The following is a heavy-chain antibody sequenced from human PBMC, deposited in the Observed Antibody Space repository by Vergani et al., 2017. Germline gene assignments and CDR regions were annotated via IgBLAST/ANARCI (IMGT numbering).Heavy chain of an antibody. CDR1: SHTFQTYG. J-gene: IGHJ3*01. CDR2: IRPYTGHT. D-gene: IGHD1-1*01. Sequence: QVQLVQSRAEVKKPGASVSVSCKGSSHTFQTYGISWVRQAPGKGLEWMAWIRPYTGHTIYAQKFQDRVTMTADTSTNTAYMELRSLRSDDTAVYFCARVAPSNSEVTPTAFDVWGQGTMVTVSS. CDR3: ARVAPSNSEVTPTAFDV. V-gene: IGHV1-18*01.